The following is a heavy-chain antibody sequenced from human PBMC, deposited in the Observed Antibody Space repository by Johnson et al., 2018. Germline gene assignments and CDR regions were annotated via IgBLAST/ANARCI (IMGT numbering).Heavy chain of an antibody. D-gene: IGHD3-3*01. CDR1: GFTFSHYA. J-gene: IGHJ1*01. CDR3: AKYDHAVLTFAEYFQH. Sequence: VQLVESGGGLVQPGGSLRLSCAASGFTFSHYAMSWVRPAPGKGLEWVAGISGSGGTSFSADSLRGRVTVSRDKSKNTLFLHGNSLRAEDTALYYFAKYDHAVLTFAEYFQHWGQGTLLTVSS. V-gene: IGHV3-23*04. CDR2: ISGSGGTS.